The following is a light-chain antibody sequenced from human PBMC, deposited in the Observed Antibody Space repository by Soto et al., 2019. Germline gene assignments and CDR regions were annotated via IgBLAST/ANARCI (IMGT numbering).Light chain of an antibody. Sequence: SYELTQPPSVSVAPGQTARITCGGNNIGSKSVHWYQQKPGQAPVLVVYDDSDRPSGIPKRFSCSNTGSTATLTTSRDDGRDQADSSCQMWDSRSDRYVFGTGTKVT. CDR2: DDS. CDR3: QMWDSRSDRYV. J-gene: IGLJ1*01. V-gene: IGLV3-21*02. CDR1: NIGSKS.